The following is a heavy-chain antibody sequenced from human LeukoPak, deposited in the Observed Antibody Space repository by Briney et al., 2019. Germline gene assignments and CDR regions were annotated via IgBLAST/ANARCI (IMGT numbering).Heavy chain of an antibody. D-gene: IGHD6-13*01. CDR2: IRSTSGYI. Sequence: GGSLRLSCAASGFTFSSYTMSWVRQAPGKGLEWVSSIRSTSGYIYYADSVKGRFTISRDNAKNSLYLQMNSLRAEDTAVYYCARNYGAAAVFDYWGQGSLVTVSS. J-gene: IGHJ4*02. CDR1: GFTFSSYT. CDR3: ARNYGAAAVFDY. V-gene: IGHV3-21*01.